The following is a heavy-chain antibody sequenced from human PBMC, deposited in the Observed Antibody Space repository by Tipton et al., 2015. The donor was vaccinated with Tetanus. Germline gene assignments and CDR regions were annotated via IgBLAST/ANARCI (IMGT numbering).Heavy chain of an antibody. CDR2: VYYDGSP. D-gene: IGHD2-21*01. V-gene: IGHV4-39*07. CDR3: ARLTGHSMDVVDYYYFGMDV. CDR1: DDSMSSGTSY. J-gene: IGHJ6*02. Sequence: TLSLTCTVSDDSMSSGTSYWGWVRQPPGKALEWLGTVYYDGSPYYNSSLKSRLTISVDTSKNQFSLKLTSVSAADTAVYYCARLTGHSMDVVDYYYFGMDVWGQGTKVTVSS.